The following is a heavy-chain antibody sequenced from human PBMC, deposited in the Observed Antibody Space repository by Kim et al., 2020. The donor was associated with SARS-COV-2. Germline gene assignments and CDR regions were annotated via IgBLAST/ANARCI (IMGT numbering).Heavy chain of an antibody. CDR1: GYSISSGYH. J-gene: IGHJ4*02. D-gene: IGHD2-21*01. V-gene: IGHV4-38-2*02. Sequence: SETLSLTCRVSGYSISSGYHWGWIRQSPGQGLEWIGSIFHSGSTYYNPSLKTRVIISVDTSKNHLYLKLSSVTAADTAVYFCVKEDRHLFTGWGQGIWVTVSS. CDR2: IFHSGST. CDR3: VKEDRHLFTG.